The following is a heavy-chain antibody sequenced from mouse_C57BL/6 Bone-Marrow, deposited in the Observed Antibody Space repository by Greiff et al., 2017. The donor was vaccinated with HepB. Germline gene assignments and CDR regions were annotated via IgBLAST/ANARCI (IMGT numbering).Heavy chain of an antibody. Sequence: QVQLKESGPGLVQPSQSLSITCTVSGFSLTSYGVHWVRQSPGKGLEWLGVIWSGGSTDYNAAFISRLSISKDNSKSQVFFKMNSLQADDTAIYYCARMGYYGSSDYFDYWGQGTTLTVSS. CDR1: GFSLTSYG. CDR3: ARMGYYGSSDYFDY. D-gene: IGHD1-1*01. CDR2: IWSGGST. V-gene: IGHV2-2*01. J-gene: IGHJ2*01.